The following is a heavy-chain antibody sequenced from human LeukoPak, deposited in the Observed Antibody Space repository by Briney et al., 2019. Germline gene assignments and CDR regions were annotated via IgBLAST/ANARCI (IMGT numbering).Heavy chain of an antibody. Sequence: SETLSLTCTVSGGSISSYYWSWIRQPAGKGLEWIGRIYISGRTNYNPSLKSRVTISVDKSKNQFSLKLSSVTAADTAVYYCAGGLSSSYFDYWGQGTPVTVSS. CDR1: GGSISSYY. CDR3: AGGLSSSYFDY. J-gene: IGHJ4*02. D-gene: IGHD3-16*02. V-gene: IGHV4-4*07. CDR2: IYISGRT.